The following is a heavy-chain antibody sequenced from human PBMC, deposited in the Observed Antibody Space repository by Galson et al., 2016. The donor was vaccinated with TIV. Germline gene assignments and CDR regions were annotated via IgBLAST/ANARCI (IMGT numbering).Heavy chain of an antibody. J-gene: IGHJ4*02. Sequence: SVKVSCKASGGTFTSYAINWVRQAPGQGLEWMGEIIPAFGTVNFAQRFRVRVVMTADKPTSTAYMESSSLTFEDTAMYFCALVSGVSPRDKGGYKFLCPHLPSWGQGTRVTVSS. CDR3: ALVSGVSPRDKGGYKFLCPHLPS. CDR1: GGTFTSYA. V-gene: IGHV1-69*06. CDR2: IIPAFGTV. D-gene: IGHD5-18*01.